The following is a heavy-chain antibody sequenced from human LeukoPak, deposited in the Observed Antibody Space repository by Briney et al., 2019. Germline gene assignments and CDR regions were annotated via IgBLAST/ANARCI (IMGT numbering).Heavy chain of an antibody. J-gene: IGHJ5*02. CDR2: MNPNSGNT. Sequence: GASVKVSCKASGYTFTSYDINWVRQATGQGLEWMGWMNPNSGNTGYAQKFQGRVTITRNTSISTAYMELSSLRSGDTAVYYCARGSLYYDFWSGYYLIDPWGQGTLVTVSS. CDR3: ARGSLYYDFWSGYYLIDP. V-gene: IGHV1-8*03. CDR1: GYTFTSYD. D-gene: IGHD3-3*01.